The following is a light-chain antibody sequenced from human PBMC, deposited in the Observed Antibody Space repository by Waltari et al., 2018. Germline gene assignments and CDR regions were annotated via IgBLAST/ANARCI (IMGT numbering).Light chain of an antibody. CDR3: QQSYRTPFT. CDR2: DTS. J-gene: IGKJ2*01. CDR1: QSISNY. Sequence: EIVLTQSPATLSLSPGERATLSCRASQSISNYLAWYQQKRGQAPRLLLYDTSNRATGIPARFSGSGSGTEFTLTISSLEPEDFATYYCQQSYRTPFTFGQGTKLEIK. V-gene: IGKV3-11*01.